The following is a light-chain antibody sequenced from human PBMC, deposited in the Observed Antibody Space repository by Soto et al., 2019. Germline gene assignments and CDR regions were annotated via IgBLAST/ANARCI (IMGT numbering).Light chain of an antibody. CDR2: EGS. V-gene: IGLV2-23*01. CDR1: SSDVGSYNS. J-gene: IGLJ1*01. CDR3: CSYAGNPYV. Sequence: LTQPASVSGSPGQSIAISCTGTSSDVGSYNSVSWYQQHPGKAPKLMIYEGSKRPSGVSDRFSGSKSGNTASLTISGLQAEDEADYYCCSYAGNPYVFGTGTKSPS.